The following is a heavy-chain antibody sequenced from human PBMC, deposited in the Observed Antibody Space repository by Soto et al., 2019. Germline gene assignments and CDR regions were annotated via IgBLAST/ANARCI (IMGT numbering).Heavy chain of an antibody. CDR2: ISGSGGST. D-gene: IGHD6-19*01. Sequence: AVWSLRLSCSSSLFTFSSYAMSLVLHAPGKGLEWVSAISGSGGSTYYADSVKGRFTISRDNSKNTMYLQMNSLRAEDTAVYYCTASSGWYNAFDIWGQGTMVTVSS. J-gene: IGHJ3*02. CDR1: LFTFSSYA. V-gene: IGHV3-23*01. CDR3: TASSGWYNAFDI.